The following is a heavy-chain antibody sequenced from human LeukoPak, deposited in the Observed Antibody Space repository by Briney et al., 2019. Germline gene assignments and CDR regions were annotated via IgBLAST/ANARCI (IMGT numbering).Heavy chain of an antibody. CDR1: GFIFSSYA. D-gene: IGHD2-15*01. V-gene: IGHV3-7*01. CDR3: AREDGYCSGGNCYSYFDS. J-gene: IGHJ4*02. Sequence: GGSLRLSCSASGFIFSSYAMHWVRQAPGKGLEWVAYIKKTGSETYYVDSVKGRFTITRDNTRNSLFLQMYSLRAEDTAVYFCAREDGYCSGGNCYSYFDSWGQGTLVTVSS. CDR2: IKKTGSET.